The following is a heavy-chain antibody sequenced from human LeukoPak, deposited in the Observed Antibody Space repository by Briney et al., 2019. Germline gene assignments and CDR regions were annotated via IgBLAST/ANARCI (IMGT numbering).Heavy chain of an antibody. V-gene: IGHV3-33*06. D-gene: IGHD6-13*01. CDR2: IWYDGSNK. Sequence: QPGRSPRLSCAASGLTFSSYGMHWVRQAPGKGLEWVAVIWYDGSNKYYADSVKGRFTISRDNSKNTLYLQMNSLRAEDTAVYYCAKPGSSSVEAFDIWGQGTMVTVSS. J-gene: IGHJ3*02. CDR3: AKPGSSSVEAFDI. CDR1: GLTFSSYG.